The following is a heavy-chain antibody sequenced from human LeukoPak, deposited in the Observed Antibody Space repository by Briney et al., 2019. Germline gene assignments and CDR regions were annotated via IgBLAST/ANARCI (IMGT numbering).Heavy chain of an antibody. D-gene: IGHD6-19*01. Sequence: GGSLRLSCAASGFTFSNYGMSWVRQAPGKGLEWVSGISGSGGSTNYADSVKGRFSVSRDNSKNTLYLQMNSLKAEDTAVYYCALIAVAGSPARPPDYWGQGTLVTVSS. CDR2: ISGSGGST. CDR1: GFTFSNYG. CDR3: ALIAVAGSPARPPDY. J-gene: IGHJ4*02. V-gene: IGHV3-23*01.